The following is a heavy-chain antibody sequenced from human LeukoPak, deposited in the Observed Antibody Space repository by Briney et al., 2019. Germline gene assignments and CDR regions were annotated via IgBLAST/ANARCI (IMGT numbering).Heavy chain of an antibody. V-gene: IGHV3-30*01. CDR2: ISYDGSNK. CDR1: GFTFSSYA. CDR3: ARDGAFDI. J-gene: IGHJ3*02. Sequence: PGRSLRLSCAASGFTFSSYAMHWVRQAPGKGLEWVAVISYDGSNKYYADSVKGRFTISRDNSKNTLYLQMNSLGAEDTAVYYCARDGAFDIWGQGTMVTVSA.